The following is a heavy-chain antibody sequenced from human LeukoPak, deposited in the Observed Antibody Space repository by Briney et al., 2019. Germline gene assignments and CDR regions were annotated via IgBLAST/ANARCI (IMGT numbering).Heavy chain of an antibody. D-gene: IGHD1-26*01. CDR2: IYTSGST. J-gene: IGHJ4*02. CDR1: GGSISSYY. CDR3: AMIWRSGSYYYFDY. V-gene: IGHV4-4*07. Sequence: PSETLSLTCTVSGGSISSYYWSWIRQPAGKGLEWIGRIYTSGSTNYNPSLKSRVTMSVDTSKNQFSLKLSSVTAADTAVYYCAMIWRSGSYYYFDYWGQGTLVTVSS.